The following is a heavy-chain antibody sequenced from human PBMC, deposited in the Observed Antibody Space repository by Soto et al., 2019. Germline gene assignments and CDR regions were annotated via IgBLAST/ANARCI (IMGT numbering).Heavy chain of an antibody. D-gene: IGHD2-2*01. V-gene: IGHV4-59*08. CDR1: GGSISSYY. CDR2: IYYSGST. J-gene: IGHJ6*03. Sequence: SETLSLTCTVSGGSISSYYWSWIRQPPGKGLEWIGYIYYSGSTNYNPSLKSRVTISVDTSKNQFSLKLSSVTAADTAVYYCARHGSRYQLSEYYYYYYYMDVWGKGTTVTVSS. CDR3: ARHGSRYQLSEYYYYYYYMDV.